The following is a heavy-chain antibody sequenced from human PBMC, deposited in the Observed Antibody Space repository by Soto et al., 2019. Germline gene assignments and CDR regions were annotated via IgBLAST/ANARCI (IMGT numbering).Heavy chain of an antibody. V-gene: IGHV1-69*06. CDR3: ARDDIAAAGTLSPSDY. J-gene: IGHJ4*02. CDR1: GGTFSSYA. CDR2: IIPIFGTA. Sequence: SVKVSCKASGGTFSSYAISWVRQAPGQGLEWMGGIIPIFGTANYAQKFQGRVTITADKSTSTAYMELSSLRSEDTAVYYCARDDIAAAGTLSPSDYWGQGTLVTVSS. D-gene: IGHD6-13*01.